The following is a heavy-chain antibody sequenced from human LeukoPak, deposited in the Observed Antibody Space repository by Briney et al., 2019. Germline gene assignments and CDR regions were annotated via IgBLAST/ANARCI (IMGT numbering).Heavy chain of an antibody. CDR1: GFTFSNYG. J-gene: IGHJ4*02. CDR2: IWYDGRTK. D-gene: IGHD6-19*01. V-gene: IGHV3-33*01. CDR3: AREWGRIAVAGGPGY. Sequence: GGSLRLSCEVSGFTFSNYGMHWVRQAPGKGLEWLALIWYDGRTKFHADSVKGRFTISRDNSANTLYLQMSSLRAEDTAAYYCAREWGRIAVAGGPGYWGQGARVTVSS.